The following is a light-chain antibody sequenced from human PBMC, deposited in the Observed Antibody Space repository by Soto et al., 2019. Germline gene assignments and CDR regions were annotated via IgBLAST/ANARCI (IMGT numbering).Light chain of an antibody. J-gene: IGKJ1*01. CDR1: QSISSY. CDR3: QQSYSTPWT. CDR2: AAS. Sequence: DIQMTQSPSSLSASAGDRVTITCRASQSISSYLNWYQQKPGKAPKLLIYAASSLQSGVPSRFSGSGSGTDFTLTISSLQPEDFATYYCQQSYSTPWTFDQGTKVEIK. V-gene: IGKV1-39*01.